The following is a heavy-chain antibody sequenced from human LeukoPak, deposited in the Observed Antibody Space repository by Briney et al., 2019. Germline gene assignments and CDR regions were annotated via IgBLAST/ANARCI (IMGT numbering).Heavy chain of an antibody. D-gene: IGHD1-26*01. J-gene: IGHJ4*02. Sequence: GGSLRLSCAASGFTFSSYAMHWVRQAPGKGLEWVAVISYDGSNKYYADSVKGRFTISRDNSKNTLYLQMNSLRAEDTAVYYCARAKWELLGQFDYWGQGTLVTVSS. CDR1: GFTFSSYA. CDR2: ISYDGSNK. CDR3: ARAKWELLGQFDY. V-gene: IGHV3-30-3*01.